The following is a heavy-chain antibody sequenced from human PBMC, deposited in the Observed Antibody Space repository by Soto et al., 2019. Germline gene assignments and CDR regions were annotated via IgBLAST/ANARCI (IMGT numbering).Heavy chain of an antibody. CDR1: GGTFSSYT. D-gene: IGHD5-12*01. J-gene: IGHJ4*02. Sequence: QVQLVQSGAEVKKPGSSVKVSCTASGGTFSSYTISWVRQAPGQGLEWMGRIIPILGIANYAQKFQGRVTMTAYKSTSTAYMELGSLRSGDTAVYYCARGPGHSYDHFDYWGQGTLVTVFS. CDR3: ARGPGHSYDHFDY. V-gene: IGHV1-69*02. CDR2: IIPILGIA.